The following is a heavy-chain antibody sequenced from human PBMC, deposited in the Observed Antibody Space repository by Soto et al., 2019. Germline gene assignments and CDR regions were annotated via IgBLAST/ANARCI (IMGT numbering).Heavy chain of an antibody. V-gene: IGHV3-30-3*01. J-gene: IGHJ6*02. CDR2: ISYDGSNK. CDR3: ARDIRASSSWYNYYYYYGMDV. Sequence: SCKASGFTFSIYAMHWVRQAPGKGLEWVAVISYDGSNKYYADSVKGRFTISRDNSKNTLYLQMNSLRAEDTAVYYCARDIRASSSWYNYYYYYGMDVWGQGTTVTVSS. D-gene: IGHD6-13*01. CDR1: GFTFSIYA.